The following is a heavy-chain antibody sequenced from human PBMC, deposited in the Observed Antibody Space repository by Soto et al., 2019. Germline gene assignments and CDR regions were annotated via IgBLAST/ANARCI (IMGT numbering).Heavy chain of an antibody. CDR2: INPSGGST. CDR1: GYTFTSYY. D-gene: IGHD2-15*01. V-gene: IGHV1-46*03. J-gene: IGHJ3*02. Sequence: ASVKVSCKASGYTFTSYYMHWVRQAPGQGLEWMGIINPSGGSTSYAQKFQGRVTMTRDTSTSTVYMELSSLRSEDTAVYYCARDGPFVAVVAATPNDAFDIWGQGTTVTVSS. CDR3: ARDGPFVAVVAATPNDAFDI.